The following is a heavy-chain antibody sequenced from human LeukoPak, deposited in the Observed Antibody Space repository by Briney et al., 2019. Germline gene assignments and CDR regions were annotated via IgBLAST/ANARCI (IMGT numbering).Heavy chain of an antibody. D-gene: IGHD3-3*01. Sequence: GASVKVSSRASGYTFTSHYMHWVRQAPGQGLEWMGVINPSVGSTSYPQKFQGRVTMSRDTSTSTVYMELSSLKSEDTAVYYCAAPGASGFVGNFWSGALDFWGQGDLVTVSS. CDR1: GYTFTSHY. V-gene: IGHV1-46*01. CDR3: AAPGASGFVGNFWSGALDF. J-gene: IGHJ4*02. CDR2: INPSVGST.